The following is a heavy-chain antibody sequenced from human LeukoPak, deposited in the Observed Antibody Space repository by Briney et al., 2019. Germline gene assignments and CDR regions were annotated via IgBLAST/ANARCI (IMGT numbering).Heavy chain of an antibody. Sequence: GGSLRLSCAASGFTFSSYTMNWVRQAPGKGLEWVSFISSRSSYISYADSVKGRFTISRDNAKNSLYLQMNSLRAEDTAVYYCARDLGYCSSTSCSTFDYWGQGTLVTVSS. CDR3: ARDLGYCSSTSCSTFDY. J-gene: IGHJ4*02. V-gene: IGHV3-21*01. CDR2: ISSRSSYI. CDR1: GFTFSSYT. D-gene: IGHD2-2*01.